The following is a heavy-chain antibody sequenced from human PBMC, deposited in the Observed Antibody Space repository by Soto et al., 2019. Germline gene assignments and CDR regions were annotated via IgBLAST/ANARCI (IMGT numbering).Heavy chain of an antibody. Sequence: GGSLRLSCAASGFTFSSYAMHWVRQAPGKGLEWVAVISYDGSNKYYADSVKGRFTISRDNSKNTLYLQVNSLRAEDTAVYYCARDPPYYDILTGYYGGYYYYGMDVWGQGTTVTVSS. CDR1: GFTFSSYA. CDR2: ISYDGSNK. D-gene: IGHD3-9*01. J-gene: IGHJ6*02. CDR3: ARDPPYYDILTGYYGGYYYYGMDV. V-gene: IGHV3-30-3*01.